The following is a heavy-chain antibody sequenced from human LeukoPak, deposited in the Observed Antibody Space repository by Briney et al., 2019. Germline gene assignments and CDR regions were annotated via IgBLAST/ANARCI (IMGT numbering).Heavy chain of an antibody. J-gene: IGHJ2*01. CDR1: GFTFSSYS. D-gene: IGHD3-22*01. V-gene: IGHV3-21*01. CDR2: ISSSSSYI. Sequence: GGSLRLSCAASGFTFSSYSMNWVRQAPGKGLEWVSSISSSSSYIYYADSVKGRFTISRDNAKNSLYLQMNSLRAEDTAVYYCAKLYYYDSSGYSHWYFDLWGRGTLVTVSS. CDR3: AKLYYYDSSGYSHWYFDL.